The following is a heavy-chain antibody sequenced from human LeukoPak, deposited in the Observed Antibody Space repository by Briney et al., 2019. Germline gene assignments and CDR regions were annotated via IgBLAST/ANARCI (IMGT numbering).Heavy chain of an antibody. CDR1: GYTFTSSG. D-gene: IGHD2-2*01. Sequence: GASVKVSCKASGYTFTSSGISWVRQAPGQGLEWMGWVSAYNGNTNYAQKLQGRVTMTTDTSTSTAYMELRSLRSDDTAVYYCARRPVVPAGDYGMDVWGQGTTVTVSS. J-gene: IGHJ6*02. CDR3: ARRPVVPAGDYGMDV. CDR2: VSAYNGNT. V-gene: IGHV1-18*01.